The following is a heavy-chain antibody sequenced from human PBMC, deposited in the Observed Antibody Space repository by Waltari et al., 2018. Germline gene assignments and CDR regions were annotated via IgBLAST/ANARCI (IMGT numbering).Heavy chain of an antibody. CDR3: ARDRIAAASNWFDP. D-gene: IGHD6-13*01. J-gene: IGHJ5*02. CDR1: GGSFSGYY. CDR2: INHSGST. V-gene: IGHV4-34*01. Sequence: QVQLQQWGAGLLKPSETLSLTCAVYGGSFSGYYWSWIRQPPGKGLEWIGEINHSGSTNYNPSLKSRVTIAVDTSKNQFSLKLSSVTAADTAVYYCARDRIAAASNWFDPWGQGTLVIVSS.